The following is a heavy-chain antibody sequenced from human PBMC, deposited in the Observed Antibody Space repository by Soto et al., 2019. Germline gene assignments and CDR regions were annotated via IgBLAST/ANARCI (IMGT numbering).Heavy chain of an antibody. CDR1: GGSISSYY. D-gene: IGHD4-17*01. V-gene: IGHV4-4*07. Sequence: SETLSLTCTVSGGSISSYYWSWIRQPAGKGLEWIGRIYTSGSTNYNPSLKSRVTMSVDTSKNQFSLKLSSMTAADTAVYYCARTLMTTVTYNWFDPWGQGTLVTVSS. CDR2: IYTSGST. J-gene: IGHJ5*02. CDR3: ARTLMTTVTYNWFDP.